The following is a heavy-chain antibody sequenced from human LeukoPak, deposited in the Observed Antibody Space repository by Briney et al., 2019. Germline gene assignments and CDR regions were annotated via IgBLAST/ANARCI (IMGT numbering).Heavy chain of an antibody. CDR1: GGTFSSYA. J-gene: IGHJ4*02. CDR2: IIPIFGTA. Sequence: SVKLSCKASGGTFSSYAISWVRQAPGQGLEWMGGIIPIFGTANYAQKFQGRVTITADESTSTAYMELSSLRSEDTAVYYCARVAAAGTDFDYWGQGTLVTVSS. V-gene: IGHV1-69*13. D-gene: IGHD6-13*01. CDR3: ARVAAAGTDFDY.